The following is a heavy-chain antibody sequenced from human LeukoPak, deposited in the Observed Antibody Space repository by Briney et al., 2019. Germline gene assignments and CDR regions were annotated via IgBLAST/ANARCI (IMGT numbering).Heavy chain of an antibody. D-gene: IGHD6-19*01. J-gene: IGHJ4*02. Sequence: SETLSLTCAVYGGSFSGYYWSWIRQPPGKGLEWIGEINHSGSTNYNPSLKSRVTISVDTSKNQFSLKLSSVTAADTAVYYCARGRVGQWLVGYYFDYWGQGTLVTVSS. V-gene: IGHV4-34*01. CDR3: ARGRVGQWLVGYYFDY. CDR2: INHSGST. CDR1: GGSFSGYY.